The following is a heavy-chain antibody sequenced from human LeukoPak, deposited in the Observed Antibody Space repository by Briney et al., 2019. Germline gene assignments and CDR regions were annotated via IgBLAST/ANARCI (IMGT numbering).Heavy chain of an antibody. CDR1: GFTFSSYG. V-gene: IGHV3-23*01. CDR2: ISGSGGST. CDR3: AKDSRGGDWGVLDY. J-gene: IGHJ4*02. D-gene: IGHD2-21*02. Sequence: QPGGTLRLSCAASGFTFSSYGMSWVRQALGKGLDWVSGISGSGGSTNYADSVKGRFTISRDNSKNTLYLQMSSLRVEDTALYYCAKDSRGGDWGVLDYWGQGTLVTVSS.